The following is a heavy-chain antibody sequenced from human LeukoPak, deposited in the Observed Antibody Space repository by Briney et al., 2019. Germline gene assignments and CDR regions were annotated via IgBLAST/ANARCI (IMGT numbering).Heavy chain of an antibody. CDR3: ARRRLRSHYFDY. CDR2: INHSGST. Sequence: SETLSLTCAVYGGSFSGYYWSRIRQPPGKGLEWIGEINHSGSTNYNPSLKSRVTISVDTSKNQFSLKLSSVTAADTAVYYCARRRLRSHYFDYWGQGTLVTVSS. V-gene: IGHV4-34*01. J-gene: IGHJ4*02. CDR1: GGSFSGYY. D-gene: IGHD5/OR15-5a*01.